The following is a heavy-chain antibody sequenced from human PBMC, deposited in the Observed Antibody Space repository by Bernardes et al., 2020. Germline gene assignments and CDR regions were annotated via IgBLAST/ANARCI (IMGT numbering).Heavy chain of an antibody. D-gene: IGHD3-16*01. CDR2: ISGGGGST. CDR1: GFTFHTYA. J-gene: IGHJ4*02. V-gene: IGHV3-23*01. CDR3: ARALLYGDYSAY. Sequence: SLRLSCAASGFTFHTYAMTWVRQAPGQGLQWVSSISGGGGSTHYADSVKGRFTISRDNSKSTVYLQMNSLRVEDTAVYYCARALLYGDYSAYWGQGALVTVSS.